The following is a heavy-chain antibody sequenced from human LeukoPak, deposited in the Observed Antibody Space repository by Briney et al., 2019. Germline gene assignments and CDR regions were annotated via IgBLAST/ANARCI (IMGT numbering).Heavy chain of an antibody. CDR3: ARGYCSSTSCYTENWFDP. V-gene: IGHV1-24*01. J-gene: IGHJ5*02. CDR1: GYTLTELS. Sequence: ASVKVSSKASGYTLTELSMHWVRQAPGKGLEWMGGFDPEDGERIYAQKFQGRLTMTEDTSTDTAYMELSSLRSEDTAVYYCARGYCSSTSCYTENWFDPWGQGTLVTVSS. CDR2: FDPEDGER. D-gene: IGHD2-2*02.